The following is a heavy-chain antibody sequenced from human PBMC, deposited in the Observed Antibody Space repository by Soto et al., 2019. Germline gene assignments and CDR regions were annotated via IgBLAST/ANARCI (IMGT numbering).Heavy chain of an antibody. CDR3: ARARTTYYNTSDYDF. J-gene: IGHJ4*02. CDR2: INPNSGDT. V-gene: IGHV1-2*02. CDR1: VYTVSGDY. Sequence: ASGKVSCNAAVYTVSGDYIDWVRQGPGQGLEWMGWINPNSGDTNYAQKFQGRVTMTRDTSISTAYTELSRLRFDDTAVYYCARARTTYYNTSDYDFCGQGTLVTVSS. D-gene: IGHD3-22*01.